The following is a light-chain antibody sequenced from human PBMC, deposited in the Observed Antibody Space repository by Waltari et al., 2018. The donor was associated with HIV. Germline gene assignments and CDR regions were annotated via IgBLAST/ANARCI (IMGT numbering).Light chain of an antibody. J-gene: IGKJ2*01. V-gene: IGKV3-20*01. CDR1: QSVSSSY. CDR3: QQYGSSPYT. Sequence: EIVLTQSPGTMYLSPGERATLSCRASQSVSSSYLACYQQKPGQAPRLLIYVTSSRATGIPDRFSGSGSRTDFTLTISRLGPEDFAVFYCQQYGSSPYTFGQGTKLEIK. CDR2: VTS.